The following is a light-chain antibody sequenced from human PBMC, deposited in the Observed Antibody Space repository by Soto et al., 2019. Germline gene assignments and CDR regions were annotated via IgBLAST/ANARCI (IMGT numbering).Light chain of an antibody. CDR1: QSVNSA. V-gene: IGKV3-15*01. J-gene: IGKJ2*01. Sequence: IVMTQSPATVPASPGERVAISWVASQSVNSALAWYQQTPGQAPRPLIDDASTRAAGFPARLSGSESGTDFTRTISSLQSEDFAIYYCQQYSQWTLYTFGQGTK. CDR2: DAS. CDR3: QQYSQWTLYT.